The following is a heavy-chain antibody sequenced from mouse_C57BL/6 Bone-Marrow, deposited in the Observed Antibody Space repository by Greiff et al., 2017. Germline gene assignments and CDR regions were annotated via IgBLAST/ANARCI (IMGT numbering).Heavy chain of an antibody. Sequence: QVQLQQSGAELVRPGASVTLSCKASGYTFTDYEMHWVKQTPVHGLEWIGAIDPETGGTAYNQKFKGKAILTAEKSSSTAYMELRSLPSEDSAVYYCTRWTTVVPFAYWGQGTLVTVSA. CDR3: TRWTTVVPFAY. D-gene: IGHD1-1*01. V-gene: IGHV1-15*01. CDR2: IDPETGGT. CDR1: GYTFTDYE. J-gene: IGHJ3*01.